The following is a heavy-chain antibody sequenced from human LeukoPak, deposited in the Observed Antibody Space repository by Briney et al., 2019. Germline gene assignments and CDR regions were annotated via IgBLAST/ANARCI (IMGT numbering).Heavy chain of an antibody. D-gene: IGHD6-19*01. CDR2: INPNNGAT. V-gene: IGHV1-2*02. CDR3: AVTYSSSWYNWFDP. J-gene: IGHJ5*02. CDR1: GFTFSSYG. Sequence: GGSLRLSCAASGFTFSSYGMHWVRQAPGQGLEWMGWINPNNGATHYAQKFQGRVTMTRDMSISTAYMELNSLRSDDTAIFYCAVTYSSSWYNWFDPWGQGTLVTVSS.